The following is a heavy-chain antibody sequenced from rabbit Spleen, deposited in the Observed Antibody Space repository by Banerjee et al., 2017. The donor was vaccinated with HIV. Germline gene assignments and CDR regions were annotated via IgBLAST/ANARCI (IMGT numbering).Heavy chain of an antibody. D-gene: IGHD1-1*01. V-gene: IGHV1S40*01. Sequence: QSLEESGGDLVKPGASLTLTCTASGIDFNSYYYMCWVRQAPGKGLEWIACIYAGGSGTTYYASWVKGRVTISLDNAQNTVFLQLTSLTAADTATYFCARAYASASGYPYYFTLWGPGTLVTVS. J-gene: IGHJ4*01. CDR3: ARAYASASGYPYYFTL. CDR1: GIDFNSYYY. CDR2: IYAGGSGTT.